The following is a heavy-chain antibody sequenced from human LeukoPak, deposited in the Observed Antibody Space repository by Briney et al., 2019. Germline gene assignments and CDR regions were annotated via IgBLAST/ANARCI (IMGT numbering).Heavy chain of an antibody. V-gene: IGHV4-59*01. J-gene: IGHJ6*03. Sequence: SETLSLTCTVSGGSISSYYWSWIRQPPGKGLEWIGYIYYSGSTNYNPSLKSRVTISVDTSKNQFSLKLSSVTAADTAVYYCARGGSFGVVEYYYYYMDVWGKGTTVTVSS. CDR1: GGSISSYY. CDR2: IYYSGST. CDR3: ARGGSFGVVEYYYYYMDV. D-gene: IGHD3-3*01.